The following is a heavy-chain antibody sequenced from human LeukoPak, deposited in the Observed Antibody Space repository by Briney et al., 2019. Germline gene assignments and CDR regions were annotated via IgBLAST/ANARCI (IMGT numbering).Heavy chain of an antibody. CDR2: IYYSGST. CDR1: GGSISSYY. V-gene: IGHV4-59*01. Sequence: SETLSLTCTVSGGSISSYYWSWIRQPPGKGLEWIGYIYYSGSTNYNPSLKSRVTISVDTSKNQFSLKLSSVTAADTAVYYCARVSGTGTDAFDIWGQETMVTVSS. CDR3: ARVSGTGTDAFDI. D-gene: IGHD1-1*01. J-gene: IGHJ3*02.